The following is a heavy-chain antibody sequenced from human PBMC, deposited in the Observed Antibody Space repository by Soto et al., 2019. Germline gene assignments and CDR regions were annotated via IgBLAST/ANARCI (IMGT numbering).Heavy chain of an antibody. D-gene: IGHD4-17*01. V-gene: IGHV1-69*12. Sequence: QVQLVQSGAEVKKPGSSVKVSCKASGGTFSSYAISWVRQAPGQGLEWMGGIIPIFGTAYYAQKFQGRVTITADESTSTAYMELSSLRSEDTAVYYCGASVTTPYGMDVWGQGTTVTVSS. J-gene: IGHJ6*02. CDR1: GGTFSSYA. CDR3: GASVTTPYGMDV. CDR2: IIPIFGTA.